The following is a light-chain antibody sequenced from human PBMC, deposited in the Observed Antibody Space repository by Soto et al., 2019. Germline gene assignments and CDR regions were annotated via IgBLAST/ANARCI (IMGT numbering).Light chain of an antibody. Sequence: QSVLTQSPSESGTPGQRVTISCYGSSSNIGSYPVYWYQQLPGTAPKLLINSDDQRPSGVPDRFSASKSGTSASLAISGLRSEDEADYYCAAWDASLSGHVFGAGTKVTVL. CDR1: SSNIGSYP. CDR3: AAWDASLSGHV. J-gene: IGLJ1*01. V-gene: IGLV1-47*02. CDR2: SDD.